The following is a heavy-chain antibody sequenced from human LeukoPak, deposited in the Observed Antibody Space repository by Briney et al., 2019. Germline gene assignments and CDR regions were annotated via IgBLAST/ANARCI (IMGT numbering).Heavy chain of an antibody. J-gene: IGHJ4*02. CDR3: ARQNFGVVTLLDY. D-gene: IGHD3-3*01. CDR2: IYYSGST. Sequence: PSETLSPTCTVSGGSISSYYWSWIRQPPGKGLEWIGYIYYSGSTNYNPSLKSRVTISVDTSKNQFSLKLSSVTAADTAVYYCARQNFGVVTLLDYWGQGTLVTVSS. V-gene: IGHV4-59*08. CDR1: GGSISSYY.